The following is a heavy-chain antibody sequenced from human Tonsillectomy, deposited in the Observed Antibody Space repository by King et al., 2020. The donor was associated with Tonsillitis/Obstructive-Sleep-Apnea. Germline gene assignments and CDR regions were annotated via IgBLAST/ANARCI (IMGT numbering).Heavy chain of an antibody. CDR3: TKVKSPRFGGGGTWCHP. CDR2: ISWNSAGI. V-gene: IGHV3-9*01. CDR1: GFMFHDCA. J-gene: IGHJ5*02. D-gene: IGHD3-16*01. Sequence: VQLVESGGGLVQPGRSLRLSCAASGFMFHDCAMHWVRQAPGKGLEWVSGISWNSAGIGYADSVKGRFTISRDNAKNSLYLQMNSLRAEDTALYYGTKVKSPRFGGGGTWCHPGGEGPLVTVS.